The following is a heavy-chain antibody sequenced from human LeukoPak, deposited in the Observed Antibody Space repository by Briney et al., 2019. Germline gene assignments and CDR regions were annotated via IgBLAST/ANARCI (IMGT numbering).Heavy chain of an antibody. CDR1: GYTFTSYY. V-gene: IGHV1-46*01. Sequence: ASVKVSCKASGYTFTSYYMHWVRQAPGQGLEWMGIINPSGGSTSYAQKFQGRVTMTRDTSTSTVYMELSSLRSEDTAVYYCAREQGQQLVVYYYYGMDVWGQRTTVTLSS. CDR2: INPSGGST. CDR3: AREQGQQLVVYYYYGMDV. D-gene: IGHD6-13*01. J-gene: IGHJ6*02.